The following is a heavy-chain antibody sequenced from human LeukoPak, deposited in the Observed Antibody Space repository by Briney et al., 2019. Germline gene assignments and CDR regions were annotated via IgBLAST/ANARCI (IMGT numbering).Heavy chain of an antibody. J-gene: IGHJ4*02. CDR3: TRDLGQWLLQGIFFDY. CDR2: INPSGGST. CDR1: GYTFTSYY. Sequence: GASVKVSCKGSGYTFTSYYMHWVRQAPGQGLEWMGLINPSGGSTSYAQKFQGRVTMTTDTSTSTAYMELRSLRSDDTAVYYCTRDLGQWLLQGIFFDYWGQGTLVTVSS. V-gene: IGHV1-46*01. D-gene: IGHD5-12*01.